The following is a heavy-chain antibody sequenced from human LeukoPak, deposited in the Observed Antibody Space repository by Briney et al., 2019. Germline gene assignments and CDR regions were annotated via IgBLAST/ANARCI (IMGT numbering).Heavy chain of an antibody. J-gene: IGHJ4*02. D-gene: IGHD2-21*02. Sequence: SETLSLTCTVSGGSISSYYWSWIRQPPGKGLEWIGYIYYSGSTYYNPSLMSRVTISVDRSKNQFSLKLSSVTAADTAVYYCARVQKGVTDYWGQGTLVTVSS. CDR2: IYYSGST. V-gene: IGHV4-59*08. CDR1: GGSISSYY. CDR3: ARVQKGVTDY.